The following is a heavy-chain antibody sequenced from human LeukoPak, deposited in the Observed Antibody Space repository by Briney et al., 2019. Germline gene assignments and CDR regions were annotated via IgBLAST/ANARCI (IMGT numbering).Heavy chain of an antibody. D-gene: IGHD3-3*01. CDR1: GFTFSDYY. CDR2: ISSSGSTI. Sequence: GGSLRLSCAASGFTFSDYYMCWIRQAPGKGLEWVSYISSSGSTIYYADSVKGRFTISRDNAKNSLYLQMNSLRAEDTAVYYCARAVYDFWSGRALDYWGQGTLVTVSS. J-gene: IGHJ4*02. CDR3: ARAVYDFWSGRALDY. V-gene: IGHV3-11*04.